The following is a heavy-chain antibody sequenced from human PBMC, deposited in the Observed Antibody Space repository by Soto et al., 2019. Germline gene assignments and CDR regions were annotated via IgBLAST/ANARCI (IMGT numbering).Heavy chain of an antibody. V-gene: IGHV3-30-3*01. CDR1: GFTFSSYA. J-gene: IGHJ6*02. D-gene: IGHD5-18*01. CDR3: ARDRRRGTAMVLPVGMEV. Sequence: QVQLVESGGGVVQPGRSLRLSCAASGFTFSSYAMHWVRQAPGKGLEWVAGISCDGSNKYCPDSVKGRFTNSRDNTKNTLYLQMNSVRAEETAVYYCARDRRRGTAMVLPVGMEVWGQGNTVTVSS. CDR2: ISCDGSNK.